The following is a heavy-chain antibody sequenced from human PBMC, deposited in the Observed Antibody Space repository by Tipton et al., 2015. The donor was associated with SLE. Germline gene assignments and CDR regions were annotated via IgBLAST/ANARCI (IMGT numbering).Heavy chain of an antibody. V-gene: IGHV4-59*08. CDR2: IYYSGST. J-gene: IGHJ3*02. CDR1: GGSISSYY. D-gene: IGHD2-21*01. CDR3: ARYRVCGGDCYYAFDI. Sequence: TLSLTCTVSGGSISSYYWSWIRQPPGKGLEWIGYIYYSGSTNYNPSLKGRVTISVDTSKNQFSLKLSSVTAADTAVYYCARYRVCGGDCYYAFDIWGQGTMVTVSS.